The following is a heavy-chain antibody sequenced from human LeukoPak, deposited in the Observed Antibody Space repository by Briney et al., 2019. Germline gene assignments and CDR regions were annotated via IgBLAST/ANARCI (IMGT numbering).Heavy chain of an antibody. CDR2: IYYTGSS. Sequence: SETLSLTCTVSGGSISSTTYYWGWIRQPPGKGLEWIASIYYTGSSYYNPSLKSRVTISVDTSKNQFSLRLSSVTAADTAVYHCARHGHHGDHDYWGQGTLVTVSS. CDR3: ARHGHHGDHDY. V-gene: IGHV4-39*01. CDR1: GGSISSTTYY. D-gene: IGHD2-21*02. J-gene: IGHJ4*02.